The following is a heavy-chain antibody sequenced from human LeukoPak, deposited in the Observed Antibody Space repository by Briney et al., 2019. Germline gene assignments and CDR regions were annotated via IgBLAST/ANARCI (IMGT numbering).Heavy chain of an antibody. CDR2: ISYDGSNK. V-gene: IGHV3-30-3*01. D-gene: IGHD3-10*01. Sequence: GGSLRLSCAASGFTFSSYAMHWVRQAPGKGLEWVAVISYDGSNKYYADSVKGRFTISRDNSKNTLYLQMNSLRAEDTAVYYCAMVRDPGAFDIWGQGTMVTVSS. CDR3: AMVRDPGAFDI. J-gene: IGHJ3*02. CDR1: GFTFSSYA.